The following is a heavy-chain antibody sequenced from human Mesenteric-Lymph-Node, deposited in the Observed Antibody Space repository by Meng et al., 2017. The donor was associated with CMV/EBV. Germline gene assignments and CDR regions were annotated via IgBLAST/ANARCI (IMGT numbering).Heavy chain of an antibody. CDR2: INHSGST. CDR3: ARHASLGYCSSTSCYAGRFNWFDP. CDR1: YY. Sequence: YYWSWIRQPPGKGLEWIGEINHSGSTNYNPSLKSRVTISVDTSKNQFSLKLSSVTAADTAVYYCARHASLGYCSSTSCYAGRFNWFDPWGQGTLVTVSS. V-gene: IGHV4-34*01. J-gene: IGHJ5*02. D-gene: IGHD2-2*03.